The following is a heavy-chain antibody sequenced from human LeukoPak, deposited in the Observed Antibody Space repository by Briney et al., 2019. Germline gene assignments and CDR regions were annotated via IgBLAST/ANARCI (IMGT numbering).Heavy chain of an antibody. V-gene: IGHV3-21*01. J-gene: IGHJ3*02. Sequence: GGSLRLSCAASGFTFNTYTMNWVRQAPGKGLEGVSSISSGTSYIYYADSVKGRFTISRDNAKNSLYLQMNSLRAEDTAVYYCARFYDFWSGYSRPLDAFDIWGQGTMVTVSS. CDR1: GFTFNTYT. D-gene: IGHD3-3*01. CDR3: ARFYDFWSGYSRPLDAFDI. CDR2: ISSGTSYI.